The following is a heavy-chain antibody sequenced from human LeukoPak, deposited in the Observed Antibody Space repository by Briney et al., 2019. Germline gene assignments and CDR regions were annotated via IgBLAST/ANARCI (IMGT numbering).Heavy chain of an antibody. D-gene: IGHD3-22*01. J-gene: IGHJ4*02. CDR3: ARGYYDSSGYYYVGVDY. V-gene: IGHV4-59*01. CDR2: IYYSGST. Sequence: SETLSLTCAVYGGSFSSYYWSWIRQPPGKGLEWIGYIYYSGSTNYNPSLKSRVTISVDTSKNQFSLKLSSVTAADTAVYYCARGYYDSSGYYYVGVDYWGQGTLVTVSS. CDR1: GGSFSSYY.